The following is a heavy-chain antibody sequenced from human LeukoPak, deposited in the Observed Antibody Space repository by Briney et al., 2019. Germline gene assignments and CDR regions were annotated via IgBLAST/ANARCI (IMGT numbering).Heavy chain of an antibody. V-gene: IGHV3-33*01. Sequence: PGGSLRLSCAAAGFNFRIYGMDWVRQAPGKGLEWVAVAYDDGSNQYYADSVKGRFTISKDISKNTLYVQMNSLRAEDTAVYYCATGSGYYYDHWGQGTLVTVSS. CDR3: ATGSGYYYDH. J-gene: IGHJ4*02. CDR2: AYDDGSNQ. D-gene: IGHD3-22*01. CDR1: GFNFRIYG.